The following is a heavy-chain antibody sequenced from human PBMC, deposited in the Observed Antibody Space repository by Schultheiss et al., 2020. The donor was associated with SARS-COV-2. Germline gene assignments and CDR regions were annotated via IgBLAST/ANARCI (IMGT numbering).Heavy chain of an antibody. CDR3: GRSGGWDFWSGYDKPLDM. D-gene: IGHD3-3*01. V-gene: IGHV1-18*01. CDR2: ISPNNGNT. J-gene: IGHJ3*02. Sequence: GGSLRLSCMTSGYTFTNYGISWVRQAPGQGLEWMGWISPNNGNTNFAEPFQGRLTMTTDTSTRTAYMELRTLTSDDTAVYYCGRSGGWDFWSGYDKPLDMWGQGTMVTVSS. CDR1: GYTFTNYG.